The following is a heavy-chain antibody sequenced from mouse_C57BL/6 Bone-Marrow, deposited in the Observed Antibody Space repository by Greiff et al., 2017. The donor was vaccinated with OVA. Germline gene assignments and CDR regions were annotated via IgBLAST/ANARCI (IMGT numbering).Heavy chain of an antibody. V-gene: IGHV1-26*01. CDR3: ASTYYYGSSYVEKNY. CDR2: INPNNGGT. CDR1: GYTFTDYY. J-gene: IGHJ2*01. D-gene: IGHD1-1*01. Sequence: VQLQQSGPELVKPGASVKISCKASGYTFTDYYMNWVKQSHGKSLEWIGDINPNNGGTSYNQKFKGKATLTVDKSSSTAYMELRSLTSEDSAVYYCASTYYYGSSYVEKNYWGQGTTLTVSS.